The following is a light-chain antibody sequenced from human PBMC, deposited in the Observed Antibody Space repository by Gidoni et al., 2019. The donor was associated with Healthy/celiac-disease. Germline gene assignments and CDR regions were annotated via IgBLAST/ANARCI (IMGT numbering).Light chain of an antibody. CDR3: QQSHSFPLT. Sequence: DIQMTQSPSSLSASVGDRVTITCRPSQSIGRYLNWYQQKPGKAPKLLIYAASTLKSGVPSRFSGSGSGTDFTLTISSLQPEDFATYYCQQSHSFPLTFGGGTKVEIK. J-gene: IGKJ4*01. V-gene: IGKV1-39*01. CDR2: AAS. CDR1: QSIGRY.